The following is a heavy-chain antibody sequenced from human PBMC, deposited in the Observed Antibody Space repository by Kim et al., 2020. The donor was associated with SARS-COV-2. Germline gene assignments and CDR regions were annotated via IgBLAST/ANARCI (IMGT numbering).Heavy chain of an antibody. CDR1: GFTFSSYA. Sequence: GGSLRLSCAASGFTFSSYAMHWVRQAPGKGLEWVAVISYDGSNKYYADSVKGRFTISRDNSKNTLYLQMNSLRAEDTAVYFCAGESPYSSSWFSAFDIWGQGTMVTVSS. CDR2: ISYDGSNK. D-gene: IGHD6-13*01. CDR3: AGESPYSSSWFSAFDI. V-gene: IGHV3-30-3*01. J-gene: IGHJ3*02.